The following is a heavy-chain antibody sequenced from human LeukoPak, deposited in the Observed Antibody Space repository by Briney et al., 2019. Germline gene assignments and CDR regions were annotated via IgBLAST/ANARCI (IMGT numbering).Heavy chain of an antibody. D-gene: IGHD3-16*02. Sequence: GSLRLSCAASGFTFSSYGMHWVRQAPGKGLEWVAVISYDGSNKYYADSVEGRFTISRDNSKNTLYLQMNSLRAEDTAVYYCAKDAFGGVISYWGQGTLVTVSS. CDR1: GFTFSSYG. CDR3: AKDAFGGVISY. J-gene: IGHJ4*02. V-gene: IGHV3-30*18. CDR2: ISYDGSNK.